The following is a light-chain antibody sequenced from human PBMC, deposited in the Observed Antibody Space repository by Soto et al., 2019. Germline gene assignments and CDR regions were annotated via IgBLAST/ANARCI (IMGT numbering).Light chain of an antibody. CDR1: SSDVGGYNY. Sequence: QSALTQPASVSGSPGQSITISCTGTSSDVGGYNYVSWYQQHPGKAPKLIIYEVTNRPSGVSNRFSGSKSDSTASLTIAGLQSEDEAEYYCSSYTSSSTLNVFGTGTKVTVL. J-gene: IGLJ1*01. V-gene: IGLV2-14*03. CDR3: SSYTSSSTLNV. CDR2: EVT.